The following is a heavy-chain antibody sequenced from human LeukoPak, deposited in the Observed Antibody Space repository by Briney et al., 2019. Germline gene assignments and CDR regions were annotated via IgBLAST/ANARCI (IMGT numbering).Heavy chain of an antibody. CDR1: GFTFSSYS. Sequence: PGGSLRLSCAASGFTFSSYSMNWVRQAPGKGLEWVSSISSSSSYIYYADSVKGRFTISRDNAKNSLYLQMNSLRAEDTAVYYCARDWTSYYSVGVFPSFDYWGQGTLVTVSS. V-gene: IGHV3-21*01. CDR3: ARDWTSYYSVGVFPSFDY. CDR2: ISSSSSYI. J-gene: IGHJ4*02. D-gene: IGHD3/OR15-3a*01.